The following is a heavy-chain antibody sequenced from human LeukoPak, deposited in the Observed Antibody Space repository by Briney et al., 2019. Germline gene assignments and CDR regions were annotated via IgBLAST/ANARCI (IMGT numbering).Heavy chain of an antibody. Sequence: GGSLRLSCAASGFTFSSSWMHWVRHAPGRGLVWVSRINTDGGTTGYADSAKGRFTISRDNAKNTLYLQMDSLKAEDTAVYYCVTSGWFYYFDYWGRGTLVSVCS. CDR1: GFTFSSSW. J-gene: IGHJ4*02. D-gene: IGHD6-19*01. V-gene: IGHV3-74*01. CDR3: VTSGWFYYFDY. CDR2: INTDGGTT.